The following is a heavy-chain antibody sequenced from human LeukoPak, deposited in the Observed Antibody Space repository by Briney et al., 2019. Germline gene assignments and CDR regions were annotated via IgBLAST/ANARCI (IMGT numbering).Heavy chain of an antibody. J-gene: IGHJ4*02. Sequence: PGGSVRLSFVCCVFLFRRCVLSWVRPPRYRGLALVSVISGRSCSRYYADSVKGRFTISRDDSRNTVYLQMNNLRAEDTAVYYCAKQVSCDTTTCYSGMPPDYWGQGTLVTVSS. CDR1: VFLFRRCV. V-gene: IGHV3-23*01. CDR2: ISGRSCSR. D-gene: IGHD2/OR15-2a*01. CDR3: AKQVSCDTTTCYSGMPPDY.